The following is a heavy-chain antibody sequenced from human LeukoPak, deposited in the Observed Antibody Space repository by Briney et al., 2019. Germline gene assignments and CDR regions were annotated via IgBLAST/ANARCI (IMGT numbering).Heavy chain of an antibody. CDR2: IDYSGST. Sequence: SETLSLTCTVSGGSISSGDYYWSWIRQPPGKGLEWIGYIDYSGSTNYNPSLQSRVTISIDTSKNQFSLKMNSVTAADTAVYYCARLNGGGWGQGTLVTVSS. CDR3: ARLNGGG. V-gene: IGHV4-61*08. CDR1: GGSISSGDYY. J-gene: IGHJ4*02. D-gene: IGHD2-21*01.